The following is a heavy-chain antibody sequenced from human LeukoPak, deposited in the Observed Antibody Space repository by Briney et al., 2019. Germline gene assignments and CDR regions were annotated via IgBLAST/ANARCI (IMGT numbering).Heavy chain of an antibody. CDR1: GYTFTSYD. J-gene: IGHJ4*02. D-gene: IGHD4-23*01. CDR2: MNPNSGNT. CDR3: ARGRGYGGTVDY. Sequence: ASVKVSCKASGYTFTSYDINWVRQATGQGLEWMGWMNPNSGNTGYAQKFQGRVTITRNTSISTAYMELSSLRSEDTAVYYCARGRGYGGTVDYWGQGTLVTVSS. V-gene: IGHV1-8*03.